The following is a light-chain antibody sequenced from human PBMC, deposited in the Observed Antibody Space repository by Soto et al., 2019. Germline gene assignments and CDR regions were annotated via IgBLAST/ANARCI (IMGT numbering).Light chain of an antibody. CDR1: QSVSSSF. Sequence: EIMLTQSPGTLSLSPGERATLSCRASQSVSSSFLAWYQQKPGQAPRLLIYGASIRATGIPDRFSGSGSGKEFPLNINRLEPEEFAMFLWQPFWNSLWTFGQGNKVEIK. J-gene: IGKJ1*01. CDR2: GAS. CDR3: QPFWNSLWT. V-gene: IGKV3-20*01.